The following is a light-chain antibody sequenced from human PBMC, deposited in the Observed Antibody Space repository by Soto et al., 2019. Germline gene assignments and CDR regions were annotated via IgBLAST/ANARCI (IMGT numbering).Light chain of an antibody. CDR1: QSIANF. CDR2: AAS. J-gene: IGKJ1*01. CDR3: QQSYSSSEWT. Sequence: DIRLTQSPSSLSASGADRVTMTCRASQSIANFLNWYQQKSGRAPKLLISAASHLQSGVPSRFTGSGSGTDFTLTISSLQREDFATYYCQQSYSSSEWTFGQGTKVDVK. V-gene: IGKV1-39*01.